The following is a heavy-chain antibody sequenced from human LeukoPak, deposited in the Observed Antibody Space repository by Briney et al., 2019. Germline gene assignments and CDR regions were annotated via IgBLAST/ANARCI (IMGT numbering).Heavy chain of an antibody. V-gene: IGHV3-53*01. CDR2: IYSGGST. J-gene: IGHJ4*02. D-gene: IGHD2-2*01. CDR1: GFTVSSNY. CDR3: ARAQLLFTIDY. Sequence: GGSLRLSCAASGFTVSSNYMSWVRQAPGKGLEWVSVIYSGGSTYYADSVKGRFTISRDNSKNTLYLQMNSLRAEDTAVYYCARAQLLFTIDYWGQGTLVTVSS.